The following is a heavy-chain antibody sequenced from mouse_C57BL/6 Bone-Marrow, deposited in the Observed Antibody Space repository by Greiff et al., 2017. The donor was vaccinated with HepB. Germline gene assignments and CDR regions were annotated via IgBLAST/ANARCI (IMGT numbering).Heavy chain of an antibody. CDR2: INPNNGGT. CDR1: GYTFTDYN. D-gene: IGHD2-4*01. V-gene: IGHV1-18*01. Sequence: VQLKQSGPELVKPGASVKIPCKASGYTFTDYNMDWVKQSHGKSLEWIGDINPNNGGTIYNKKFKGKATLTVDKSSSTAYMERRSLTSEDTAVYDCARPPRRLRRRPRWDFDVWGTGTTVTVSS. J-gene: IGHJ1*03. CDR3: ARPPRRLRRRPRWDFDV.